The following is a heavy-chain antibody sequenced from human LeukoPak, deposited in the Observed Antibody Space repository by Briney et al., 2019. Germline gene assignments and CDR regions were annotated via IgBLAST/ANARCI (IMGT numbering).Heavy chain of an antibody. CDR3: ARYVHSSGWYWFDP. J-gene: IGHJ5*02. CDR1: GGSLSSYF. D-gene: IGHD6-19*01. V-gene: IGHV4-59*01. Sequence: PSETLSHPRTVSGGSLSSYFWSWIRQPPRKGLEWIGYIFYRGNTNYNPSLKSRVTISVDTSKNQLSLKLITVTAADAAVYYCARYVHSSGWYWFDPWGQGNLVTVSS. CDR2: IFYRGNT.